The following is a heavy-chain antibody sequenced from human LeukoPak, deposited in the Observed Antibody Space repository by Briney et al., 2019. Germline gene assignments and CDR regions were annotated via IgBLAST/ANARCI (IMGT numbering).Heavy chain of an antibody. V-gene: IGHV3-21*01. Sequence: GGSLRLSCAASAFSLNAYNMNWVRQAPGKGLEWVSSISYTGTYIYYADSVKGRFTISRDNAKNSLYLQMNSLRAEDTAVYYCARDVPGPYYYYGMDVWGQGTTVTVSS. CDR2: ISYTGTYI. J-gene: IGHJ6*02. CDR1: AFSLNAYN. D-gene: IGHD6-6*01. CDR3: ARDVPGPYYYYGMDV.